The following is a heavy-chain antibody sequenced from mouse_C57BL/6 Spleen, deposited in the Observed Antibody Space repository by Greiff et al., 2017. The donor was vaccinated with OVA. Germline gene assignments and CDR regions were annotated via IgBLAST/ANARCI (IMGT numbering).Heavy chain of an antibody. J-gene: IGHJ4*01. Sequence: VKLQESGAELVKPGASVKISCKASGYAFSSYWMNWVKQRPGKGLEWIGQIYPGDGDTNYNGKFKGKATLTADKSSSTAYMQLSSLTSEDSAVYFCARHDYGSSDYAMDYWGQGTSVTVSS. CDR3: ARHDYGSSDYAMDY. CDR2: IYPGDGDT. CDR1: GYAFSSYW. V-gene: IGHV1-80*01. D-gene: IGHD1-1*01.